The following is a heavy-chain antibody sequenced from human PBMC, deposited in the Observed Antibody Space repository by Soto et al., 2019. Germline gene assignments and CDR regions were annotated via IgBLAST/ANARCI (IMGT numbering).Heavy chain of an antibody. CDR1: GFSSAYQA. V-gene: IGHV3-23*01. D-gene: IGHD3-16*01. CDR2: ISSNGQNT. Sequence: XGCLRLYCASCGFSSAYQAMNGVRQAPGKGLEWVSTISSNGQNTHYADSVKGRFIISSDNSSNTVELQMNSLRVEDTAVYYCVSWVSAHFDSWGQGTLVTVS. J-gene: IGHJ4*02. CDR3: VSWVSAHFDS.